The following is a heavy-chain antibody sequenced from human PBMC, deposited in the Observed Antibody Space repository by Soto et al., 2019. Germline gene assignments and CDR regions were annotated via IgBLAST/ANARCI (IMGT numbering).Heavy chain of an antibody. CDR1: GGSISSYY. CDR3: ARDMGQWLEYYFDY. D-gene: IGHD6-19*01. V-gene: IGHV4-59*01. J-gene: IGHJ4*02. CDR2: IYYSGST. Sequence: QVQLQESGPGLVKPSETLSLTCTVSGGSISSYYWSWIRQPPGKGLEWIGYIYYSGSTNYNPSLKSRVTISVDTSKNQFSLKLSSVTAAGTAVYYCARDMGQWLEYYFDYWGQGTLVTVSS.